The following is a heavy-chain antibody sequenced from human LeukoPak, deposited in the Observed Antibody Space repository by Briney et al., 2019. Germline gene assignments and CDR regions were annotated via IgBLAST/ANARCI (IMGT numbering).Heavy chain of an antibody. CDR1: GFTFSSYE. Sequence: GGSLRLSCAASGFTFSSYEMNWVRQAPGKGREWISYISSSGSTIYDADSVKGRFTISRDNAKNSLYLQMNSLRAEDTAVYYCARAPGWLPFDFWGQGTLVTVSS. J-gene: IGHJ4*02. CDR3: ARAPGWLPFDF. V-gene: IGHV3-48*03. D-gene: IGHD5-24*01. CDR2: ISSSGSTI.